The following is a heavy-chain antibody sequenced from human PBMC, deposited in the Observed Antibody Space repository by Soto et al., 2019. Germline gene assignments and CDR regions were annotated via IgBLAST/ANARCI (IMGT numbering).Heavy chain of an antibody. CDR1: GYTFTNHG. Sequence: QVQLVQSGAELKKPGASVKVSCKASGYTFTNHGISWVRQAPGQGLEWVGWVSGYNDKTKSAQKFQGRVTMTTDTSTNTAYMEFRSLRSDDTAVYFCARDFYPVAYFFDYWGQGTLVTVSS. D-gene: IGHD2-21*01. CDR2: VSGYNDKT. V-gene: IGHV1-18*04. CDR3: ARDFYPVAYFFDY. J-gene: IGHJ4*02.